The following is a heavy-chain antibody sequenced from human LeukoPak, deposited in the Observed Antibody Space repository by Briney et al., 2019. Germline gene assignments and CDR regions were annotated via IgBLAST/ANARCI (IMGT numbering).Heavy chain of an antibody. V-gene: IGHV3-33*01. CDR3: ARDYCRTTSCLES. Sequence: PGGTLRLSCAASGFTFNSYGMFWGRQAPGKGREWVAFIWPDGSNKLYGDSVKGRFTISRDNSKNTVYLQMNSLRAEDTAVYYCARDYCRTTSCLESWGQGTLVTVSS. J-gene: IGHJ4*02. D-gene: IGHD2-2*01. CDR2: IWPDGSNK. CDR1: GFTFNSYG.